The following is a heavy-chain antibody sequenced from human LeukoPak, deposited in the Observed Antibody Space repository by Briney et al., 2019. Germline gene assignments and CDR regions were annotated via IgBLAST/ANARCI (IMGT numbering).Heavy chain of an antibody. J-gene: IGHJ3*02. CDR2: IRSKTYGGTA. Sequence: GGSLRLSCAASGFTFGAHGMSWFRQAPGKGLEWVGFIRSKTYGGTAEYAASVKGRFTISRDDSKSIAYLQMNSLKAEDTAVYYCSRGLGSGNPVDIWGQGTMVTVS. V-gene: IGHV3-49*03. CDR1: GFTFGAHG. D-gene: IGHD3-10*01. CDR3: SRGLGSGNPVDI.